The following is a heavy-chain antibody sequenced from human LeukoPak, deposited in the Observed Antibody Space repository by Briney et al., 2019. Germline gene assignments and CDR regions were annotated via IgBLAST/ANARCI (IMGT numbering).Heavy chain of an antibody. Sequence: GGSLRLSCTGSGFTFSRAWMSWVRQAPGKGLMWVSRINTDGSGTSYADSVKGRFTISRDNAKNTLYLQMNSLRAEDTAVYYCAKETGVMNYWGQGTLVTVSS. CDR3: AKETGVMNY. J-gene: IGHJ4*02. CDR1: GFTFSRAW. V-gene: IGHV3-74*01. CDR2: INTDGSGT. D-gene: IGHD3-16*01.